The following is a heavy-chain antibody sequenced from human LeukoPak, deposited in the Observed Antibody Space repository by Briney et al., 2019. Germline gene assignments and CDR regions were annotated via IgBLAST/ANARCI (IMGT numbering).Heavy chain of an antibody. D-gene: IGHD3-9*01. J-gene: IGHJ4*02. V-gene: IGHV1-18*01. CDR3: ERDLNYVTLGYDILADVGYYFDY. CDR2: ISPHNGNT. Sequence: ASVKVSCKASGYTFTMYGISWVRQAPGQGLQWLGWISPHNGNTKYAQDLKGRVSMTTDTSTSTAYLELRSLRSNDTAIYYFERDLNYVTLGYDILADVGYYFDYWGQGSLVTVSS. CDR1: GYTFTMYG.